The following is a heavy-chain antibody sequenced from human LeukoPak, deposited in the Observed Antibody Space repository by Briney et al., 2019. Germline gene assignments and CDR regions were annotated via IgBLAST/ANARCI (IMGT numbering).Heavy chain of an antibody. CDR1: GDSVSSSNYY. CDR3: ARGYYDILTGYSSTFDP. Sequence: SETLSLTCTVFGDSVSSSNYYWSWIRQPPGKGLEWIGYIYYSGSTNYNPSLKSRVTISVDTSKNQFSLKLSSVTAADTAVYYCARGYYDILTGYSSTFDPWGQGTLVTVSS. CDR2: IYYSGST. V-gene: IGHV4-61*01. J-gene: IGHJ5*02. D-gene: IGHD3-9*01.